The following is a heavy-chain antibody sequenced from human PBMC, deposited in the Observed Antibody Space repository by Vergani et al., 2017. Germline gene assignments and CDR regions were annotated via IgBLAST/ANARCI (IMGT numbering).Heavy chain of an antibody. CDR2: ISGSGGST. J-gene: IGHJ4*02. V-gene: IGHV3-23*01. Sequence: EVQLLESGGGLVQPGGSLRLSCAASGFTFSSYAMSWVRQAPGKGLKWVSAISGSGGSTYYADSVKGRFTISRDNSKNTLYLQMNSLRAEDTAVYYCAKDLYPLIVVVPTWADYWGQGTLVTVSS. CDR1: GFTFSSYA. CDR3: AKDLYPLIVVVPTWADY. D-gene: IGHD2-2*01.